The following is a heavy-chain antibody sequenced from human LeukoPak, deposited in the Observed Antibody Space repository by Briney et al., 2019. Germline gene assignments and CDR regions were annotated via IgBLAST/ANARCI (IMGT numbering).Heavy chain of an antibody. J-gene: IGHJ3*02. CDR1: GFIFSNYS. CDR2: ISSSSSYI. V-gene: IGHV3-21*01. CDR3: ARVFRPSLTVFIIRGAFDI. D-gene: IGHD3-3*01. Sequence: GGSLRLSCAASGFIFSNYSMNWVRQAPGKGLEWVSAISSSSSYIYYADSVKGRFTISRDNAKSSLYLQMNSLRAEDTAVYYCARVFRPSLTVFIIRGAFDIWGQGTMVTVSS.